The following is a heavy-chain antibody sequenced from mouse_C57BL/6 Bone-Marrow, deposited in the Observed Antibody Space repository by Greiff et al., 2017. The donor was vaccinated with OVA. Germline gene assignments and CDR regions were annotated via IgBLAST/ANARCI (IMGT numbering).Heavy chain of an antibody. D-gene: IGHD1-1*01. Sequence: EVKLMESGPGLAKPSQTLSLTCSVTGYSITSDYWNWIRKFPGNKLEYMGYISYSGSTYYNPSLKSRISITRDTSKNKYYLQLHSVTTEDTATYYCARWDGSSPYWYFDVWGTGTTVTVSS. CDR2: ISYSGST. J-gene: IGHJ1*03. CDR1: GYSITSDY. V-gene: IGHV3-8*01. CDR3: ARWDGSSPYWYFDV.